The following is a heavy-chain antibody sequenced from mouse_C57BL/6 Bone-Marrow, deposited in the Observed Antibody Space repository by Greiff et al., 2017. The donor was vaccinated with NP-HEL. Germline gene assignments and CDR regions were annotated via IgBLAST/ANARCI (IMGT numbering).Heavy chain of an antibody. CDR2: IDPSESYT. CDR1: GYTFTSYW. J-gene: IGHJ1*03. Sequence: VQLQQPGAELVMPGASVKLSCKASGYTFTSYWMHWVKQRPGQGLEWIGEIDPSESYTNSNQKFKGKSTLTVDKSSSKAYMQISSLTSEDSAVYYCARDPNYYGSISLRDWYFDVWGTGTTVTVSS. CDR3: ARDPNYYGSISLRDWYFDV. D-gene: IGHD1-1*01. V-gene: IGHV1-69*01.